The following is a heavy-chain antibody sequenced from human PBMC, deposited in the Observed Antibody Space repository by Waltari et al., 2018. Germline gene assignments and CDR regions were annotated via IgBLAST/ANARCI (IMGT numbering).Heavy chain of an antibody. CDR1: GGSFSGYY. Sequence: QVQLQQWGAGLLKPSETLSLTCAVYGGSFSGYYWSWIRQPPGKGLEWIGEINHSGSTNHNPSPKSRVTISVDTSKNQFSLKLSSVTAADTAVYYCARDSGVAARPNAFDIWGQGTMVTVSS. CDR2: INHSGST. CDR3: ARDSGVAARPNAFDI. J-gene: IGHJ3*02. V-gene: IGHV4-34*01. D-gene: IGHD6-6*01.